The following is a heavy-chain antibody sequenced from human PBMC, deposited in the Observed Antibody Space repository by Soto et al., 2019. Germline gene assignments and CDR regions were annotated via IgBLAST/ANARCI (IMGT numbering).Heavy chain of an antibody. CDR2: IITILGIA. CDR3: ASSRVPAAMLPYYFDY. CDR1: GGTFSSYT. J-gene: IGHJ4*02. Sequence: SVKVSCKASGGTFSSYTISWVRQAPGQGLERMRRIITILGIANYAQKIQGRVTITADKSTSTAYKELSSLRSEDTAVYYCASSRVPAAMLPYYFDYWGQGTLVTVSS. V-gene: IGHV1-69*02. D-gene: IGHD2-2*01.